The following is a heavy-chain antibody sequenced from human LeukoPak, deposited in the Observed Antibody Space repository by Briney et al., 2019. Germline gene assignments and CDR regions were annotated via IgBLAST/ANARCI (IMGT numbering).Heavy chain of an antibody. CDR3: ARVARCTSCFDVDY. Sequence: SETLSLTCAVSGGSISSSNWWNWVRQPPGKGLEWIGSFFLKGSTYYNPSLKSRVTISVDTSKNQFSLTLSSVTAADTAVYYCARVARCTSCFDVDYWGQGTLVTVSS. V-gene: IGHV4-4*02. CDR1: GGSISSSNW. D-gene: IGHD2-2*01. J-gene: IGHJ4*02. CDR2: FFLKGST.